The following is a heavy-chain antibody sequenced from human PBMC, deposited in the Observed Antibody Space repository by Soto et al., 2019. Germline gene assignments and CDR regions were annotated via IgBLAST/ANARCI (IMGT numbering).Heavy chain of an antibody. D-gene: IGHD3-10*01. CDR1: GGSISSSSYY. CDR2: IYYSGST. CDR3: ARSHTGGGFDP. J-gene: IGHJ5*02. V-gene: IGHV4-39*01. Sequence: SETLSLTCTVSGGSISSSSYYWGWIRQPPGKGLEWIGGIYYSGSTYYNPSLKSRVTISVDTSKNQFSLKLSSVTAADTAVYYCARSHTGGGFDPWGQGTLVTVSS.